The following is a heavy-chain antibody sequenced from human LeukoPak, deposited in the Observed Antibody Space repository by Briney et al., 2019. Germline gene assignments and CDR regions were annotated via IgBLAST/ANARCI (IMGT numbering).Heavy chain of an antibody. J-gene: IGHJ5*02. D-gene: IGHD3-10*01. CDR1: GFSFSGSA. CDR3: TRLGMVRGPNWFDP. CDR2: IRSKTNSYAT. Sequence: GGSLRLSCAASGFSFSGSAMHWVRQASGKGLEWVGRIRSKTNSYATAYAASVKGRFTISRDDSKNTAYLQMNSLKTEDTAVYYCTRLGMVRGPNWFDPWGQGTLVIVSS. V-gene: IGHV3-73*01.